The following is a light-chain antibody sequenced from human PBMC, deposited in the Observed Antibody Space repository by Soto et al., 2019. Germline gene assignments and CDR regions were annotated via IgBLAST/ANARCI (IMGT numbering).Light chain of an antibody. V-gene: IGLV1-40*01. CDR3: HSYASNQSGWV. J-gene: IGLJ1*01. Sequence: QSVLTQPPSVSGAPGQRVTISCTGSSANIGAGYDVHWYQQLPGTAPKLLIYGDNNRPSGVSDRFSGSKSGTSASLAITGLQAEDEADYYCHSYASNQSGWVFGTGTKVTVL. CDR1: SANIGAGYD. CDR2: GDN.